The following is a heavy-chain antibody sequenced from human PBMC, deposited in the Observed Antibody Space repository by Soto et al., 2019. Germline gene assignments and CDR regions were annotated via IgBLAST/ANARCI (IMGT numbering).Heavy chain of an antibody. Sequence: LRLSCAASGFTFSSYGMHWVRQAPGKGLEWVAVISYDGSNKYYADSVKGRFTISRDNSKNTLYLQMNSLRAEDTAVYYCARSRGMDVWGQGTTVTVSS. J-gene: IGHJ6*02. CDR1: GFTFSSYG. CDR2: ISYDGSNK. CDR3: ARSRGMDV. V-gene: IGHV3-30*03.